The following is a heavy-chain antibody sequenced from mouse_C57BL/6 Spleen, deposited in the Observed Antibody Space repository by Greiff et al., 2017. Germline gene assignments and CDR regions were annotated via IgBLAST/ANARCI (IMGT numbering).Heavy chain of an antibody. D-gene: IGHD2-4*01. CDR2: INPGSGGT. J-gene: IGHJ3*01. CDR1: GYAFTNYL. V-gene: IGHV1-54*01. Sequence: QVQLQQSGAELVRPGTSVKVSCKASGYAFTNYLIEWVKQRPGQGLEWIGVINPGSGGTNYNEKFKGKATLTADKSSSTAYMQLSSLTSADSAVYFCASPLYYEGNAYWGQGTLVTVSA. CDR3: ASPLYYEGNAY.